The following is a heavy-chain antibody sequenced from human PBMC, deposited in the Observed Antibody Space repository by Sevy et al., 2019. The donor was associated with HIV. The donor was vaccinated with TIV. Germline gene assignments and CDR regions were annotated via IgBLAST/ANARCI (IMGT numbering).Heavy chain of an antibody. CDR2: ISYDGSNQ. D-gene: IGHD3-22*01. CDR3: AKDEYYDTTGPFDY. Sequence: GGSLRLSCAASGFTISNYGMHWVRQAPGKGLEWVAIISYDGSNQYYADSVKGRFTISRDNSKNTLYLQMNSLRAEDTDVYYCAKDEYYDTTGPFDYWGQGTLVTVSS. CDR1: GFTISNYG. J-gene: IGHJ4*02. V-gene: IGHV3-30*18.